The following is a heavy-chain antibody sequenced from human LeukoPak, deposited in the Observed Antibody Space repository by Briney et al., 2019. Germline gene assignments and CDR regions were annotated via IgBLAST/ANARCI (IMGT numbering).Heavy chain of an antibody. V-gene: IGHV1-2*02. CDR2: IDPNSGGT. J-gene: IGHJ3*02. Sequence: ASVKVSCEASRYTFSGYYIHWVRQAPGQGLEWMGWIDPNSGGTNYAQKFQGRVTMTREKSISTAYMELSSLRSEDTAVYYCARDRSDYYDSSGYYPGAFDIWDRGTMVTVSS. CDR1: RYTFSGYY. CDR3: ARDRSDYYDSSGYYPGAFDI. D-gene: IGHD3-22*01.